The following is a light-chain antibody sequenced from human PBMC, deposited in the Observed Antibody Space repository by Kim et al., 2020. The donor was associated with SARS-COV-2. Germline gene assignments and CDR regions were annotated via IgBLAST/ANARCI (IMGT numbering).Light chain of an antibody. CDR3: QQYYGWPLT. V-gene: IGKV3-15*01. CDR1: QSISSH. Sequence: VSPGGRATLSCRASQSISSHLAWYQQNPGQAPRLLIYDASTRATGLPARFSGSGSGTEFTLTISSLQSEDFAVYYCQQYYGWPLTFGGGTKVDIK. CDR2: DAS. J-gene: IGKJ4*01.